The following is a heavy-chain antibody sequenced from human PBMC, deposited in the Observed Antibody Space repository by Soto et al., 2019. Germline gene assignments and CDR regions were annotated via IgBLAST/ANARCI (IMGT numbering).Heavy chain of an antibody. J-gene: IGHJ4*02. CDR3: ARSITIFGVVIIKRSPFDY. CDR1: GYTFTSYD. Sequence: ASVKVSCKASGYTFTSYDISWVRQATGQGLEWMGWMNPNSGNTGYAQKFQGRVTMTRNTSISTAYMELSSLRSEDTAVYYCARSITIFGVVIIKRSPFDYWGQGTLVTVSS. D-gene: IGHD3-3*01. V-gene: IGHV1-8*01. CDR2: MNPNSGNT.